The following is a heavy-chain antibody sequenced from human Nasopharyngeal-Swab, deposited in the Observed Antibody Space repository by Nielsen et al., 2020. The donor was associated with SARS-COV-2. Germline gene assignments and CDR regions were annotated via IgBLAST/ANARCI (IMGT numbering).Heavy chain of an antibody. CDR3: ARGRGSSTSMIGY. D-gene: IGHD2/OR15-2a*01. CDR1: GFTFSNYR. CDR2: INGDGSSL. Sequence: GESLKISCAASGFTFSNYRMHWVRQAPGKGLVWVSRINGDGSSLNYADFVKGRFTISTDSAKSTLYLEMNSLRAEDTAVYYCARGRGSSTSMIGYWGQGTLVTVSS. V-gene: IGHV3-74*01. J-gene: IGHJ4*02.